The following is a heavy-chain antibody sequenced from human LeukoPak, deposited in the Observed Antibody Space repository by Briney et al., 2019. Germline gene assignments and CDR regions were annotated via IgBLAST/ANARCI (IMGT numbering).Heavy chain of an antibody. Sequence: GGSLRLSCAASGFTFSNYWMHWVRQAPGKGLEWVSYISSTSSVIYYADSVKGRFTISRDNAKSSLYLQMNSLRAEDMAVYYCARNFPAADYWGQGTLVTVSS. CDR2: ISSTSSVI. J-gene: IGHJ4*02. D-gene: IGHD2-2*01. CDR1: GFTFSNYW. V-gene: IGHV3-48*04. CDR3: ARNFPAADY.